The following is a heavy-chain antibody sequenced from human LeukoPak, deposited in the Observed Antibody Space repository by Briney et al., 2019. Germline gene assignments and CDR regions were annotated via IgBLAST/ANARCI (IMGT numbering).Heavy chain of an antibody. J-gene: IGHJ4*02. CDR3: ARAPEGWELLAYYFDY. CDR2: INTNTGNP. D-gene: IGHD1-26*01. CDR1: GYSFTTYA. Sequence: GASVTVSCKASGYSFTTYAMNWLRQAPGQGLEWMGWINTNTGNPTYAQGFTGRFVFSLDTSVSTAYLQISSLKAEDTAVYYCARAPEGWELLAYYFDYWGQGTLVTVSS. V-gene: IGHV7-4-1*02.